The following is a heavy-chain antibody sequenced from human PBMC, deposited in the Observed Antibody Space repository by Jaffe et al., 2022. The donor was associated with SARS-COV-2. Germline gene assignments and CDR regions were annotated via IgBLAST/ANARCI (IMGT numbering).Heavy chain of an antibody. CDR2: ISPSGSTI. V-gene: IGHV3-48*03. D-gene: IGHD6-19*01. CDR1: GFTFSNYE. J-gene: IGHJ3*02. CDR3: ARGGYSNGWVWAAFDI. Sequence: EVQLVESGGGLVQPGGSLRLSCASSGFTFSNYEINWVRQPPGKGLEWISHISPSGSTIYYTDSVRGRFTISRDNARKSVYLQMNSLRAEDTAVYYCARGGYSNGWVWAAFDIWGQGTVVTVSS.